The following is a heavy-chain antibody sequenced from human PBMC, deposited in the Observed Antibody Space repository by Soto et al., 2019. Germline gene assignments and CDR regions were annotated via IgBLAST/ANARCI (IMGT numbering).Heavy chain of an antibody. CDR3: ARRNYPYYFDY. CDR2: ISHSGTT. D-gene: IGHD3-10*01. V-gene: IGHV4-39*01. J-gene: IGHJ4*02. Sequence: PSETLSLTCTVSGGSISSSSSYWGWIRQPPGKGLEWIAIISHSGTTYYTPPLKSRLTISVDTSKNQFSLNLASVTAADTAVYYCARRNYPYYFDYWGQGTLVTVS. CDR1: GGSISSSSSY.